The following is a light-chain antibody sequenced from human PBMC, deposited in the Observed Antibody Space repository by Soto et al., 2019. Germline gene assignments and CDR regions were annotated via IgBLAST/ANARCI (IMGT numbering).Light chain of an antibody. J-gene: IGKJ5*01. V-gene: IGKV3D-20*02. Sequence: EIVLTQSPVTLSLSPGEGATLSCRASQTVSKNYLAWYHQKPGPAPRLLIYAASPRATGIPDRVSGSGSGTDFTLTISSLEPEDFAVYYCQQRSNWPITFGQGTRLEIK. CDR1: QTVSKNY. CDR2: AAS. CDR3: QQRSNWPIT.